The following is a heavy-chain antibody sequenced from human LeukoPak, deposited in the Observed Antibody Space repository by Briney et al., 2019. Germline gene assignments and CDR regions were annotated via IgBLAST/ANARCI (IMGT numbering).Heavy chain of an antibody. CDR2: ISGSGGST. Sequence: GGSLRLSCAASGFTFSSYAMSWVRQAPGKGLEWVSGISGSGGSTYYADSVKGRVTITSDNSKNTLYLQMNSLRAEDTAVYYCAKAAYCTNGVCYYYYCMDVGGKGTTVTVSS. CDR1: GFTFSSYA. J-gene: IGHJ6*03. CDR3: AKAAYCTNGVCYYYYCMDV. V-gene: IGHV3-23*01. D-gene: IGHD2-8*01.